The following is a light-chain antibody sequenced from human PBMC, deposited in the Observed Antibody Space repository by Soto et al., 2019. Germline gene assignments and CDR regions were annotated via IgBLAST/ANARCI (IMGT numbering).Light chain of an antibody. J-gene: IGLJ2*01. V-gene: IGLV2-8*01. CDR1: SSDVGGSNF. Sequence: QSALTQHPSASGSLGQSVTISCTGTSSDVGGSNFVSWYQQHPVKAPTLLICEVSRRPSGVPDRVSGSKSGNTASLTVSGLQAEDEADYYCSSYAGSPTVIFGGGTKVTVL. CDR3: SSYAGSPTVI. CDR2: EVS.